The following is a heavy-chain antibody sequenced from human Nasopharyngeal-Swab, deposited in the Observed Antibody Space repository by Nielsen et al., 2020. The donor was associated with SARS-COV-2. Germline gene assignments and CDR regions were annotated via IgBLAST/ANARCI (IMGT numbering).Heavy chain of an antibody. CDR3: ARHKGYYDSSGYHRGYFQH. Sequence: LTLSCTVSPGSISSSSYYWGWIRQPPGKGLEWTGSIYYSRSTYNNPSLKRRVTISLDTSKNQFSLKLSSVTAADTAVYYCARHKGYYDSSGYHRGYFQHWGQGTLVTVSS. V-gene: IGHV4-39*01. CDR1: PGSISSSSYY. CDR2: IYYSRST. J-gene: IGHJ1*01. D-gene: IGHD3-22*01.